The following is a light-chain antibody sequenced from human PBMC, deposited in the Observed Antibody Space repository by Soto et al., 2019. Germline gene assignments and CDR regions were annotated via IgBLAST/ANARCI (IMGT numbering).Light chain of an antibody. CDR1: QSISSR. Sequence: DIQMTQSPSTLSASVGDRVTITCRASQSISSRLAWYQQKPGKAPKLLIYDVSTLESGVPSRFSGSGSGTEFTLTLSSLQPDDFATYYCQQYNYRSIFCQGTKLEIK. CDR2: DVS. J-gene: IGKJ2*01. V-gene: IGKV1-5*01. CDR3: QQYNYRSI.